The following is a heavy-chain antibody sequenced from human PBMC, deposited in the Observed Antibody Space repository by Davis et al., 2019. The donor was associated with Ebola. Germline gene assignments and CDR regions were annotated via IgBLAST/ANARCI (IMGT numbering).Heavy chain of an antibody. CDR3: AREEVSGGNSEYFNL. D-gene: IGHD4-23*01. J-gene: IGHJ2*01. CDR2: VYDSENA. Sequence: SETLSLTCTVSGGSISGYYWSWIRQPPGMGLEWIGYVYDSENANYNPSLDSRVTISLDTSKNQFSLKLRSATAADTAVYYCAREEVSGGNSEYFNLWGRGTLVTVSS. CDR1: GGSISGYY. V-gene: IGHV4-59*01.